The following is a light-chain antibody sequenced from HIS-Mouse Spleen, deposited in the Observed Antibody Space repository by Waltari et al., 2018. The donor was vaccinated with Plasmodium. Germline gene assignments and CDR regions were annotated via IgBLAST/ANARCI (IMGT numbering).Light chain of an antibody. CDR3: QQYNNPRTT. J-gene: IGKJ2*01. V-gene: IGKV3-15*01. Sequence: EIVITQSPATLSVSHGERATLSCRTSQSVSSNLAWYQQKPGQAPRLLIYGASTRATGIPARFSGSGSGTEFTLTISSLQSEDFAVYYCQQYNNPRTTFGQGTKLEIK. CDR1: QSVSSN. CDR2: GAS.